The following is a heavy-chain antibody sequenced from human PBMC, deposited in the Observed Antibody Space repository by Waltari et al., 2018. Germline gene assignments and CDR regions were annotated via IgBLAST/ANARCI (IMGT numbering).Heavy chain of an antibody. D-gene: IGHD4-17*01. CDR3: ARVPTDYGDYVGRAFDI. CDR1: GGSISSGGYY. Sequence: QVQLQESGPGLVKPSQTLSLTCTVSGGSISSGGYYWSWLRQHPGKGLEWIGYIYYSGSTYYNPSLKSLVTISVDTSKNQFSLKLSSVTAADTAVYYCARVPTDYGDYVGRAFDIWGQGTMVTVSS. V-gene: IGHV4-31*01. CDR2: IYYSGST. J-gene: IGHJ3*02.